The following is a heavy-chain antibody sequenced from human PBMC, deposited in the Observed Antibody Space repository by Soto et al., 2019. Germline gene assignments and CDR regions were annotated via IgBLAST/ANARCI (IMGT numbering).Heavy chain of an antibody. CDR1: GASVSSTYW. CDR2: INHRGSA. Sequence: GTLSLTCAVSGASVSSTYWWSWVRQPPGKGPEWIGEINHRGSANYNPSLKSRVTISVDISKSQFSLRLTSVTAADTAVYYCARYNAASGTYYFDFWGQGALVTAPQ. D-gene: IGHD6-13*01. V-gene: IGHV4-4*02. CDR3: ARYNAASGTYYFDF. J-gene: IGHJ4*02.